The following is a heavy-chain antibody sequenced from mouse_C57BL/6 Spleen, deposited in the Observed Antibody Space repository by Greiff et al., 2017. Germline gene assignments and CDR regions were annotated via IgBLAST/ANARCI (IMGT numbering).Heavy chain of an antibody. V-gene: IGHV1-69*01. J-gene: IGHJ4*01. CDR3: ARGGGKGVDY. CDR2: IDPSDSYT. CDR1: GYTFTSYW. D-gene: IGHD2-1*01. Sequence: VQLQQPGAELVMPGASVKLSCKASGYTFTSYWMHWVKQRPGQGLKWIGEIDPSDSYTNYNQKFKGKSTLTVDKSSSTAYMQLSSLTSEDSAVYYCARGGGKGVDYWGQGTSVTVSS.